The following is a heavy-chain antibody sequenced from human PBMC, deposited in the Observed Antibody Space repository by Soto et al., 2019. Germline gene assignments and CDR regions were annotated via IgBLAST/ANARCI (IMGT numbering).Heavy chain of an antibody. CDR2: ISSSGSTI. D-gene: IGHD3-9*01. Sequence: PGGSLRLSCAASGFTFSDYYMSWIRQAPGKGLEWVSYISSSGSTIYYADSVKGRFTISRDNAKNSLYLQMNSLRAEDTAVYYCARDRRLRYFDWSPGGYYFDYWGQGTLVTVSS. J-gene: IGHJ4*02. CDR3: ARDRRLRYFDWSPGGYYFDY. CDR1: GFTFSDYY. V-gene: IGHV3-11*01.